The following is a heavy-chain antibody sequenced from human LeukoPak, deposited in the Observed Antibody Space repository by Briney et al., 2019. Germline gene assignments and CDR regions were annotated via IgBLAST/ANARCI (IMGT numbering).Heavy chain of an antibody. V-gene: IGHV3-48*03. D-gene: IGHD1-26*01. J-gene: IGHJ4*02. CDR3: ARDSFRGSYSDY. CDR2: ISSSGSTI. CDR1: GFTFSSYW. Sequence: GGSLRLSCAASGFTFSSYWMSWVRQAPGKGLEWVSYISSSGSTIYYADSVKGRFTISGDNAKNSLYLQMNSLRAGDTAVYYCARDSFRGSYSDYWGQGTLVTVSS.